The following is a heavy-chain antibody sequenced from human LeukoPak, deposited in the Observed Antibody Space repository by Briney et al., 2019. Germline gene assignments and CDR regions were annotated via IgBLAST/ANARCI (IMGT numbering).Heavy chain of an antibody. CDR1: GYSFTTYW. V-gene: IGHV5-51*01. D-gene: IGHD6-13*01. CDR3: ARGRRAASGPTTLFDY. CDR2: IYPGYSET. J-gene: IGHJ4*02. Sequence: GQSLKISGKVSGYSFTTYWTAGGGQTLGKGLEWMGSIYPGYSETRSSQSCQGNVAISADRSINIAYLQWSSLKTSDTSMYYCARGRRAASGPTTLFDYWGQGTLVTVSS.